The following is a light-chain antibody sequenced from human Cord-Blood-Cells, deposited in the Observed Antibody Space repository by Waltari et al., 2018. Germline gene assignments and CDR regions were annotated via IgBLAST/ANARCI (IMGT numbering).Light chain of an antibody. CDR2: DVI. J-gene: IGLJ3*02. CDR1: SSDVGGYNY. Sequence: QSALTQPASVSGSPGQSITTSCTGTSSDVGGYNYVSWYQQHPGKAPKLMIYDVINRPSGVSNRFSGSKSGNTASLTISGLQAEDEADYYCSSYTSSSTWVFGGGTKLTVL. V-gene: IGLV2-14*03. CDR3: SSYTSSSTWV.